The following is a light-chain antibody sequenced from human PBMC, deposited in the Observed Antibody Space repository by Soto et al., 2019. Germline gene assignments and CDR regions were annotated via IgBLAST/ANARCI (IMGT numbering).Light chain of an antibody. V-gene: IGKV3-11*01. Sequence: EIVLTQSPATLSFAPGERSSLSCSASQSVSSYLAWYQQKPGQAPRLLIYDASNRATGIPARFSGSGSGTDFTLTISSLEPEDFAVYYCQQRSNWPPLISFGQGTRLEIK. CDR1: QSVSSY. J-gene: IGKJ5*01. CDR2: DAS. CDR3: QQRSNWPPLIS.